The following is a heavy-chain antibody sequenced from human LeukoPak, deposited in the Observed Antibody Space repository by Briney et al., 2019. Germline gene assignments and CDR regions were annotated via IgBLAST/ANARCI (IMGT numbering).Heavy chain of an antibody. CDR1: GGSISSSSYY. CDR2: TYYSGST. V-gene: IGHV4-39*01. CDR3: ARQRGTVTTIENWFDP. D-gene: IGHD4-17*01. J-gene: IGHJ5*02. Sequence: SETLSLTCTVSGGSISSSSYYWGWIRQPPGKGLEWIGSTYYSGSTYYNPSLKSRVTISVDTSKNQFSLKLSSVTAADTAVYYCARQRGTVTTIENWFDPWGQGTLVTVSS.